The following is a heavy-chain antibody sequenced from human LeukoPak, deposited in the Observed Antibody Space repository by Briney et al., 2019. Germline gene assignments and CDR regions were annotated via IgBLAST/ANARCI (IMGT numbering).Heavy chain of an antibody. J-gene: IGHJ6*02. CDR2: IWYDGSNK. CDR3: ARDASSSWYNRNEGINYYYYGMDV. Sequence: GRSLRLSCAASGFTFSSYGMHWVRQAPGKGLEWVAVIWYDGSNKYYADSVKGRFTISRDNSKNTLYLQMNSLRAEDTAVYYCARDASSSWYNRNEGINYYYYGMDVWGQGTTVTVSS. D-gene: IGHD6-13*01. CDR1: GFTFSSYG. V-gene: IGHV3-33*01.